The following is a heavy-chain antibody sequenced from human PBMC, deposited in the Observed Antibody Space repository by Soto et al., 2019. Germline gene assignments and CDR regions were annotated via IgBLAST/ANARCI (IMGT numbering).Heavy chain of an antibody. CDR2: IYWDGES. J-gene: IGHJ4*02. CDR3: GHRDSTGTTTYFDS. Sequence: QITLKEAGPTLVKPTETLTLTCTFSGFSFTTTRMGVGWTRQPPGKALEWPAIIYWDGESRYNPLLRRRHILTEDTSKIRVPIIMTNMDAENTATYYGGHRDSTGTTTYFDSWGQGIPVTVAS. V-gene: IGHV2-5*02. D-gene: IGHD1-1*01. CDR1: GFSFTTTRMG.